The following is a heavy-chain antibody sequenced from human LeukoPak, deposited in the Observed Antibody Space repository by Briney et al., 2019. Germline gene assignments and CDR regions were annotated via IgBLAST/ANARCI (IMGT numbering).Heavy chain of an antibody. CDR3: ARGADGVSSNSRGWFDP. V-gene: IGHV3-7*01. D-gene: IGHD2-15*01. Sequence: GGSLRLSCAASGFTFTTYWMSWVRQAPGKGLEWVANIKQDGTEKYYMDSVKGRFTISRDNAKNSLYLQMNTLRAEDTAVYSCARGADGVSSNSRGWFDPWGQGTLVTVSS. CDR1: GFTFTTYW. J-gene: IGHJ5*02. CDR2: IKQDGTEK.